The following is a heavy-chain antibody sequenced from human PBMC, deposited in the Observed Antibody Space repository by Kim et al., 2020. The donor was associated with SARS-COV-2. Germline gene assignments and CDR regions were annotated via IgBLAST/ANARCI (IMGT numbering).Heavy chain of an antibody. J-gene: IGHJ4*02. D-gene: IGHD3-3*01. Sequence: GGSLRLSCAASGFTFTNTWMSWVRQAPGKGLEWVGRIKTKTDGGTTDFAAPAKGRFTISRDDSKTTVYLQMNSLEAEDTAVYYCATDWNGYNPGNYWGQGTLVTVSS. CDR2: IKTKTDGGTT. V-gene: IGHV3-15*01. CDR1: GFTFTNTW. CDR3: ATDWNGYNPGNY.